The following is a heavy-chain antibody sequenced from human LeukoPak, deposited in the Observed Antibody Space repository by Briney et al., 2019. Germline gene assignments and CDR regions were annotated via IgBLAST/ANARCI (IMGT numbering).Heavy chain of an antibody. CDR2: INHGGST. Sequence: SETLSLTCAVYGGSFSGYYWSWIRQPPGKGLEWIGEINHGGSTNYNPSLKSRVTISVDTSKNQFSLKLSSVTAADTAVYYCASGRNLYDYVWGSYRPPYNWFDPWGQGTLVTVSS. D-gene: IGHD3-16*02. CDR1: GGSFSGYY. CDR3: ASGRNLYDYVWGSYRPPYNWFDP. J-gene: IGHJ5*02. V-gene: IGHV4-34*01.